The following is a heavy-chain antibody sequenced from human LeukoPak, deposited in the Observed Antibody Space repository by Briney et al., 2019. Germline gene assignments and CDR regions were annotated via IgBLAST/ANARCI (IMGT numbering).Heavy chain of an antibody. CDR2: INPSGGST. CDR3: ARESGGGQWLLDYYYGMDV. Sequence: ASVKVSCKASGYTFTSYYMHWARQAPGQGLEWMGIINPSGGSTSYAQKFQGRVTMTRDTSTSTVYMELSSLRSEDTAVYYCARESGGGQWLLDYYYGMDVWGQGTTVTVSS. V-gene: IGHV1-46*01. J-gene: IGHJ6*02. CDR1: GYTFTSYY. D-gene: IGHD6-19*01.